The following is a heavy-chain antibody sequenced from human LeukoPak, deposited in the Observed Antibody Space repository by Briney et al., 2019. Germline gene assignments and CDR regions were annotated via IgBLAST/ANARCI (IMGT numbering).Heavy chain of an antibody. Sequence: SGPTLVKPTQTLTLTCTFSGFSLSTSGVGVGWIRQPPGRALEWLALIYWNDDKRYSPSLKSRLTITKGTSKNQVVLTMTNMDPVDTATYYCAHRRVGDYYDSSGSLYYFDYWGQGTLVTVSS. D-gene: IGHD3-22*01. CDR2: IYWNDDK. V-gene: IGHV2-5*01. CDR3: AHRRVGDYYDSSGSLYYFDY. J-gene: IGHJ4*02. CDR1: GFSLSTSGVG.